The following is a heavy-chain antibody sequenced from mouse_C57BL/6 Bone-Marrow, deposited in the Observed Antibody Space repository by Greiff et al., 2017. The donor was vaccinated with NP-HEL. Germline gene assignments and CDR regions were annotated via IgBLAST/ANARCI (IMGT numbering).Heavy chain of an antibody. CDR3: ARPLRDRYWYFDV. V-gene: IGHV1-72*01. J-gene: IGHJ1*03. CDR1: GYTFTSYW. Sequence: QVQLQQPGAELVKPGASVKLSCKASGYTFTSYWMHWVKQRPGRGLEWIGRIDPNGGGTKYNEKFKSKATLTVDKPSSTAYMQLSSLTSEDSAVYYCARPLRDRYWYFDVWGTGTTVTVSS. CDR2: IDPNGGGT. D-gene: IGHD3-2*02.